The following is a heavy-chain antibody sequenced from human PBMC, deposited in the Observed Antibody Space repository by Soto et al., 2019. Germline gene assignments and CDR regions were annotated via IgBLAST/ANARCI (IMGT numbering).Heavy chain of an antibody. CDR1: RGSINNYY. J-gene: IGHJ3*01. Sequence: SETLSLTCTVSRGSINNYYWTLIRQPPGKGLEWIGYVSYSGRTNYNPSLKSRVNMFVDKSKNQFSLNLTSVTAADTAVYYCARLQYTEVTAIDVWGQGTMVTVSS. V-gene: IGHV4-59*03. D-gene: IGHD2-21*01. CDR2: VSYSGRT. CDR3: ARLQYTEVTAIDV.